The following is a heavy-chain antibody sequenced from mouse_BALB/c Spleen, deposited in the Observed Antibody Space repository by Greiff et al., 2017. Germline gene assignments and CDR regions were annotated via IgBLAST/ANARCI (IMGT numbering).Heavy chain of an antibody. V-gene: IGHV1S56*01. CDR1: GYTFTSYY. D-gene: IGHD1-1*01. Sequence: VQLQQSGPELVKPGASVRISCKASGYTFTSYYIHWVKQRPGQGLEWIGWIYPGNVNTKYNEKFKGKATLTADKSSSTAYMQLSSLTSEDSAVYFCAREDYGGYYAMDYWGQGTSVTVSS. CDR2: IYPGNVNT. J-gene: IGHJ4*01. CDR3: AREDYGGYYAMDY.